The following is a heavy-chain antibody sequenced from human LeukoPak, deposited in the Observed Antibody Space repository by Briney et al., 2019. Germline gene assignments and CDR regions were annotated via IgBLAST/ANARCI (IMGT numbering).Heavy chain of an antibody. CDR3: ARVSGSGSYDDY. D-gene: IGHD3-10*01. CDR1: GFTFSSYS. J-gene: IGHJ4*02. CDR2: ISSSSYI. Sequence: GGSLRLSCAASGFTFSSYSMNWVRQAPGKGLEWVSSISSSSYIYYADSVKGRFTISRDNAKNSLYLQMNSLRAEDTAVYYCARVSGSGSYDDYWGQGTLVTVSS. V-gene: IGHV3-21*01.